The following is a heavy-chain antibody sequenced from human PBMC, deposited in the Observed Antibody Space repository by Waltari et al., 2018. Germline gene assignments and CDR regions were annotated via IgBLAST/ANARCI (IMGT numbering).Heavy chain of an antibody. J-gene: IGHJ4*02. CDR3: AREGRYYGSGSYY. D-gene: IGHD3-10*01. CDR1: GGSFSGYY. Sequence: QVQLQQWGAGLLKPSETLSLTCAVYGGSFSGYYWSWIRQPPGKGLEWIGEINHSGSTNYNPSLKRRVTISVDTSKNQFSLKLSSVTAADTAVYYCAREGRYYGSGSYYWGQGTLVIVSS. CDR2: INHSGST. V-gene: IGHV4-34*01.